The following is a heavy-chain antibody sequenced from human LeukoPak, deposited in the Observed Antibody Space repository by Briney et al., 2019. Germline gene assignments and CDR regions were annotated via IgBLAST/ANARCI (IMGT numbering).Heavy chain of an antibody. CDR2: IEPNNGGT. CDR3: ARETPIVAAGTRGKNWFDP. CDR1: GYTFSGYY. D-gene: IGHD6-13*01. J-gene: IGHJ5*02. V-gene: IGHV1-2*02. Sequence: ASVKVSCKASGYTFSGYYMNWVRQAPGQGLEWMGWIEPNNGGTNFAQGFQGRVTLTRDTSIATAYMELSRLRSDDTAVYYCARETPIVAAGTRGKNWFDPWGQGTLVTVSS.